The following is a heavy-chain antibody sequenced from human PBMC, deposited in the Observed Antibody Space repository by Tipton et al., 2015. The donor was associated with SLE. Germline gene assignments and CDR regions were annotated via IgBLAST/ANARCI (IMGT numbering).Heavy chain of an antibody. Sequence: LSCTLSGDSFSNFYWSWIRQPPGKGLEWIGYIYYSGNTNYNPSLKSRVTISVDRSKTQFSLNLSSVTAADTAVYYCARLYSTTEAVYFYGMDVWGQGTLVTVSS. CDR2: IYYSGNT. J-gene: IGHJ6*02. V-gene: IGHV4-59*01. CDR3: ARLYSTTEAVYFYGMDV. D-gene: IGHD4-11*01. CDR1: GDSFSNFY.